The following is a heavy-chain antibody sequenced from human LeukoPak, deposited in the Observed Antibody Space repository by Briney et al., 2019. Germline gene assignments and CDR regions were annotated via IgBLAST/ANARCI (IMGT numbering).Heavy chain of an antibody. V-gene: IGHV3-30*03. Sequence: PGRSLRLSCAASGFTFSSYGMHWVRQAPGKGLEWVAVISYDGSNKYYADSVKGRFTISRDNSKNTLYLQMNSLRAEDTAVYYCAGHVDTAMDDTDYWGQGTLVTVSS. CDR3: AGHVDTAMDDTDY. J-gene: IGHJ4*02. D-gene: IGHD5-18*01. CDR2: ISYDGSNK. CDR1: GFTFSSYG.